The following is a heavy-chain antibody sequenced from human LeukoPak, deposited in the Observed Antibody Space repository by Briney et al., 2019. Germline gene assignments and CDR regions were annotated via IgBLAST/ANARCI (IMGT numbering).Heavy chain of an antibody. D-gene: IGHD3-22*01. CDR1: GFTFSSYW. J-gene: IGHJ4*02. CDR2: IKEDGTEK. V-gene: IGHV3-7*01. Sequence: GGSLRLSCAAAGFTFSSYWMGWVRQAPGKGLEWVANIKEDGTEKNYVDSVKGRTTISRDDAKNSLYLQMSSLRAEDTAVYYCARDRGYSTFDYWGQGTLVTVSS. CDR3: ARDRGYSTFDY.